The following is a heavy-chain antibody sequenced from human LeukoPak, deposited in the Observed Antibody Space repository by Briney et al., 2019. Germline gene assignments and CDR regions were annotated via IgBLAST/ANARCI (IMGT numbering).Heavy chain of an antibody. CDR1: GGTFSSYA. CDR2: IIPIFGTA. CDR3: ARDLYCSSTSFFDY. V-gene: IGHV1-69*13. Sequence: GASVKVSCKASGGTFSSYAISWVRQAPGQGLEWMGGIIPIFGTANYAQKFQGRVTITADESTSTAYMELSSLRSEDTAVYYCARDLYCSSTSFFDYWGQGTLVTVSS. J-gene: IGHJ4*02. D-gene: IGHD2-2*01.